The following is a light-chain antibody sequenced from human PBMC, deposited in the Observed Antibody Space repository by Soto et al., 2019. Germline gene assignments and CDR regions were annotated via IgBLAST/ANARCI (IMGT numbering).Light chain of an antibody. CDR3: QQYGSW. V-gene: IGKV3-20*01. Sequence: EIVLTQSPGTLSLSPGERATLSCRASQSVSSSYLAWYQQKPGQAPRLLIYGASSRATGIPDRFSGSGSGTDFTLTISRLEPEDFAVYYDQQYGSWLGQGTKVEIK. CDR2: GAS. CDR1: QSVSSSY. J-gene: IGKJ1*01.